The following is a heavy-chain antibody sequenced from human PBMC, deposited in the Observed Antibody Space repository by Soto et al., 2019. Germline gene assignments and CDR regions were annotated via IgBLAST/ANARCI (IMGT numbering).Heavy chain of an antibody. J-gene: IGHJ6*02. Sequence: SETLSLTCTVSCGSISSYYWSWIRQPPGKGLEWIGYIYYGGSTNYNPSLKSRVTISVDTSKNQFSLKLSSVTAADTAVYYCAGNSRTRYYYGMDAWGQGTTVTVSS. CDR2: IYYGGST. CDR1: CGSISSYY. V-gene: IGHV4-59*01. CDR3: AGNSRTRYYYGMDA.